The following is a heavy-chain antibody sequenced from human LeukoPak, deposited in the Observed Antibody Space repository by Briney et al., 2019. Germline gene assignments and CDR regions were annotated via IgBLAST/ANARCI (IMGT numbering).Heavy chain of an antibody. J-gene: IGHJ4*02. D-gene: IGHD3-10*01. V-gene: IGHV3/OR16-9*01. CDR2: ISGNGGVI. CDR1: GFTFSDNY. Sequence: LPGGSLRLSCAASGFTFSDNYMTWVRQAPGKGLEWLSYISGNGGVIQYADSVKGRFTISRDNAKNSLDLQMNSLRVEDTGIYYCVKVAKYYYGSETYYFFEHWGQGTPVTASS. CDR3: VKVAKYYYGSETYYFFEH.